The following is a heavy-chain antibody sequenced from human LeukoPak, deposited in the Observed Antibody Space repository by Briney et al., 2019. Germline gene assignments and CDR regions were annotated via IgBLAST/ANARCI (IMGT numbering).Heavy chain of an antibody. V-gene: IGHV1-69*13. D-gene: IGHD2-2*02. CDR2: IIPIFGTA. CDR3: ARDTVVVPAAIGWFDP. Sequence: GASVKVSCKASGYTFTGYYMHWVRQAPGQGLEWMGGIIPIFGTANYAQKFQGRVTITADESTSTAYMELSSLRSEDTAVYYCARDTVVVPAAIGWFDPWGQGTLVTVSS. J-gene: IGHJ5*02. CDR1: GYTFTGYY.